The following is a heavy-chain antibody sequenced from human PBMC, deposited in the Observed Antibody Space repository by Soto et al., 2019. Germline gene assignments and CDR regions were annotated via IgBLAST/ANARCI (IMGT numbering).Heavy chain of an antibody. D-gene: IGHD2-21*02. V-gene: IGHV3-21*01. J-gene: IGHJ6*02. CDR3: ARDRAPFCGGDCGLVDV. CDR2: IRTSSSYI. Sequence: GGSLRLSCAASGFNFNNFGMNWFRQAPGRGLEWVSSIRTSSSYIYYADSVKGRFTISRDNAKKSLYLEMNRLGVEDTAVYYCARDRAPFCGGDCGLVDVWGQGTSVTVSS. CDR1: GFNFNNFG.